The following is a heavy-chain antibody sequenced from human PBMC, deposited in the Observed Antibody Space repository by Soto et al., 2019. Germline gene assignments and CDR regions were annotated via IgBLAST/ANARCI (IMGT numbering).Heavy chain of an antibody. J-gene: IGHJ3*02. V-gene: IGHV4-61*01. CDR1: GDSVTSGSHY. Sequence: PSETLSLTCTVSGDSVTSGSHYWSWIRQPPGKGLEYIGYIYYSGSTNYNPSLKSRVTISVDTSKNQFSLKLSSVTAADTAVYYCARGYCSSTSCYFDAFDIWGQGTMVTVSS. CDR3: ARGYCSSTSCYFDAFDI. D-gene: IGHD2-2*01. CDR2: IYYSGST.